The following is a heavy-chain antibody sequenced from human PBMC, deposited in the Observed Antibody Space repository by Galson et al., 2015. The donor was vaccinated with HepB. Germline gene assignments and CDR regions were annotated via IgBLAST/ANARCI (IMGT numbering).Heavy chain of an antibody. CDR3: AKDHYGRSWQQQDFDY. V-gene: IGHV3-23*01. J-gene: IGHJ4*02. Sequence: SLRLSCAASGFTFSSYAMSWVRQAPGKGLEWVSAISGSGGSTYYADSVKGRFTISRDNSKNTLYLQMNSLRAEDTAVYYCAKDHYGRSWQQQDFDYWGQGTLVTVSS. CDR1: GFTFSSYA. D-gene: IGHD6-13*01. CDR2: ISGSGGST.